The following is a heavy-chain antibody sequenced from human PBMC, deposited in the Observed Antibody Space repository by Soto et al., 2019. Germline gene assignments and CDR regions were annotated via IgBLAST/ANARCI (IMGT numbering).Heavy chain of an antibody. CDR2: ISSSSSYI. CDR3: ARDPHYYGSGSYYIHYMDV. D-gene: IGHD3-10*01. Sequence: GGSLRLSCAASGFTFSSYSMNWVRQAPGKGLEWVSSISSSSSYIYYADSVKGRFTISRDNAKNSLYLQMNSLRAEDTAVYYCARDPHYYGSGSYYIHYMDVWGKGTTVTVSS. CDR1: GFTFSSYS. J-gene: IGHJ6*03. V-gene: IGHV3-21*01.